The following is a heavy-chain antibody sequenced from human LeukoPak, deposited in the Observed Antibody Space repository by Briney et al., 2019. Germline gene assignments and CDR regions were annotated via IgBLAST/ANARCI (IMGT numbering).Heavy chain of an antibody. V-gene: IGHV4-38-2*02. CDR2: IYQSGSA. J-gene: IGHJ4*02. CDR1: GCSISSGYH. CDR3: VRAEINDYMKY. Sequence: PSETLSLTCTVSGCSISSGYHWGWIRQAPGKGLEWLGSIYQSGSAYYNPSLKSRVALSVDTSKNQVSVKLSSVTAADTAVYYCVRAEINDYMKYWGQGILVTVSS. D-gene: IGHD3-16*01.